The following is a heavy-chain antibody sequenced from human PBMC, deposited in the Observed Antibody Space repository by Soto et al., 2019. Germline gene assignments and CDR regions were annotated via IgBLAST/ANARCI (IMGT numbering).Heavy chain of an antibody. J-gene: IGHJ6*02. CDR2: IRSKAYGGTT. CDR1: GFTFGDYA. D-gene: IGHD1-1*01. Sequence: GGSLRLSCTASGFTFGDYAMSGFRQAPGKGPEWVGFIRSKAYGGTTEYAASVKGRFTISRDDSKSIAYLQMNSLKTEDTAVYYCTVRDNGNYYYYYGMDVWGQGTTVTVSS. CDR3: TVRDNGNYYYYYGMDV. V-gene: IGHV3-49*03.